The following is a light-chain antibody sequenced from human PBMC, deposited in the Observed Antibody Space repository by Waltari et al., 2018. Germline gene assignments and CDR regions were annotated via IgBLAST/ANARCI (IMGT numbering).Light chain of an antibody. CDR1: QSAFYDSNNKNY. V-gene: IGKV4-1*01. CDR2: WAS. CDR3: QQYYSMPVT. Sequence: DIVMSHSPDSLSVCLGERATIYRESRQSAFYDSNNKNYVAWYQQRPRQPPILLICWASTRESGVPDRFSGSGSGTAFTLTISSLQAEDVAVYCCQQYYSMPVTFGGGTKVEIK. J-gene: IGKJ4*01.